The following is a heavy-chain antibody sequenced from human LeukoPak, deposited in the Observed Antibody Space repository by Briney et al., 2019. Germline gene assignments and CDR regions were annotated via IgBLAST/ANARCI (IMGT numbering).Heavy chain of an antibody. CDR3: TREARVGNWFDP. Sequence: ASVKVSCKASGYTFTDCYIHWVRQAPGQGLEWMGWINPDNGGTNYAQKFQGRVTMTRDTSIRTVYMDLSRLRSDDTAVFYCTREARVGNWFDPWGQGTQVTVSP. V-gene: IGHV1-2*02. J-gene: IGHJ5*02. D-gene: IGHD2-2*01. CDR1: GYTFTDCY. CDR2: INPDNGGT.